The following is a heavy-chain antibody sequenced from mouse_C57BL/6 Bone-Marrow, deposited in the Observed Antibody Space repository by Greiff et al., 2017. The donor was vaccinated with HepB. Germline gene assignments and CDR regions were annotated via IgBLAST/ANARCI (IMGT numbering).Heavy chain of an antibody. J-gene: IGHJ4*01. V-gene: IGHV1-80*01. Sequence: VQLHQSGAELVKPGASVKISCKASGYAFSSYWMNWVKQRPGKGLEWIGQIYPGDGDTNYNGKFKGKATLTADKSSSTAYMQLSSLTSEDSAVYFCARWDYYGSSYYAMDYWGQGTSVTVSS. CDR2: IYPGDGDT. CDR1: GYAFSSYW. CDR3: ARWDYYGSSYYAMDY. D-gene: IGHD1-1*01.